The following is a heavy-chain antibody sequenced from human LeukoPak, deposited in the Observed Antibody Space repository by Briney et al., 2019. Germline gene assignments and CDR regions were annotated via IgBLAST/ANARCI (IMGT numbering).Heavy chain of an antibody. Sequence: GGSLRLSCAASGFTFSTYGMHWVRQAPGKGLEWVSFIRYDGSTKFCADSVKGRFTISRDNSKNTLYLQMDSLRSEDTAVYYCAADGGIRYSGFDWEGAYYYYYMDVWGKGTTVTVSS. D-gene: IGHD5-12*01. CDR2: IRYDGSTK. CDR3: AADGGIRYSGFDWEGAYYYYYMDV. CDR1: GFTFSTYG. V-gene: IGHV3-30*02. J-gene: IGHJ6*03.